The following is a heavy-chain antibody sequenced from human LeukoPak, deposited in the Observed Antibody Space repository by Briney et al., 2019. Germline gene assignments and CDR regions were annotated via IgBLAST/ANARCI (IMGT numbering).Heavy chain of an antibody. CDR3: ARDGIRRPVYDAFDI. V-gene: IGHV1-18*01. CDR1: GYTFTSYG. J-gene: IGHJ3*02. CDR2: ISAYNGNT. D-gene: IGHD3-10*01. Sequence: ASVKVSCKASGYTFTSYGISWVRQAPGQGLEWMGWISAYNGNTNYAQKLQGRVTMTTDTSTSTAYMELRSLRSDDTAVYYCARDGIRRPVYDAFDIWGQGTMVTVSS.